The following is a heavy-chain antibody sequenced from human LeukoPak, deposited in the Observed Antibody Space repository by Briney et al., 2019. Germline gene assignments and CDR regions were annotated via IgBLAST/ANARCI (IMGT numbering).Heavy chain of an antibody. CDR3: ARLSGPSGGPVSFFGLDV. CDR2: IYYRGDT. D-gene: IGHD6-19*01. V-gene: IGHV4-59*08. J-gene: IGHJ6*02. CDR1: GGSMNNYY. Sequence: SEPLSLTCTVSGGSMNNYYWRWIRQPPGKGLEWIGHIYYRGDTKYNPSLKSRVTISLDTSKQQFSLRLTSVSAADTAAYYCARLSGPSGGPVSFFGLDVWGQGTTVAVSS.